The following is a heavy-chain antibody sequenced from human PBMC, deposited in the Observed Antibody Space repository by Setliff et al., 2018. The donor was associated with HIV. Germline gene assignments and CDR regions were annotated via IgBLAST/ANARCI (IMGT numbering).Heavy chain of an antibody. V-gene: IGHV4-30-4*01. D-gene: IGHD2-15*01. CDR3: ARVNRARGGYFYYMDV. Sequence: SETLSLTCTVSGASISNGYFYWGWIRQQSGKGLEWIGAVFYSGVTVYNSSLKSRSAISISTSRNQFSLRMAFVTVADTAQYYCARVNRARGGYFYYMDVWGKGATVTVSS. CDR1: GASISNGYFY. J-gene: IGHJ6*03. CDR2: VFYSGVT.